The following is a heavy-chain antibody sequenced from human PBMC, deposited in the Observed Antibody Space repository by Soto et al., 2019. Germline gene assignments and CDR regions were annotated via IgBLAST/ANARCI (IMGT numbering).Heavy chain of an antibody. D-gene: IGHD5-18*01. CDR3: ASLERGYNYGHSEY. Sequence: SETLSLTCAVYGGSFSAYYWSWIRQPPGKGLEWIGEINHSGSTNYNPSLKRRVTISVDTSKNQFSLKLRSVTAADTAVYYCASLERGYNYGHSEYWGQGTLVTVSS. J-gene: IGHJ4*02. CDR1: GGSFSAYY. CDR2: INHSGST. V-gene: IGHV4-34*01.